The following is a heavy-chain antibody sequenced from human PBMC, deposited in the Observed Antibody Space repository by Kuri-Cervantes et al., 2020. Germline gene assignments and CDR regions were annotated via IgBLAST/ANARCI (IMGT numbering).Heavy chain of an antibody. J-gene: IGHJ4*02. Sequence: GGSLRLSCAASGFTFSSYAMHWVRQAPGKGLEWVAVISYDGSNKYYADSVKGRFTISRDNSKNTLYLQMNSLRAEDTAVYYCAKDHHYGSGRFLDYWGQGTLVTVSS. V-gene: IGHV3-30-3*01. CDR2: ISYDGSNK. D-gene: IGHD3-10*01. CDR3: AKDHHYGSGRFLDY. CDR1: GFTFSSYA.